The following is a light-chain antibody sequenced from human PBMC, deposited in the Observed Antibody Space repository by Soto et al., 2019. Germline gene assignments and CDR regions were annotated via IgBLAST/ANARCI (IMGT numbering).Light chain of an antibody. CDR2: DAS. V-gene: IGKV3-11*01. Sequence: EIVLTQSPATLYLSPGERATLSCRATQSVSSYLAWYQQKPGQAPKLLIYDASTRATGIPDRFSGSGSGTDFTLTISSLEPEDFAVYYCQQGASWRTFGGGTKVEI. CDR3: QQGASWRT. CDR1: QSVSSY. J-gene: IGKJ4*01.